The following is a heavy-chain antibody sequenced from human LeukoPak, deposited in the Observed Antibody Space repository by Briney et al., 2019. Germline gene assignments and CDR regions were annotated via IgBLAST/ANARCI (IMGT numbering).Heavy chain of an antibody. CDR1: GFTFSSYS. Sequence: GGSLRLSCAASGFTFSSYSMNWVRQAPGKGLEWVSSISSSSSYIYYADSVKGRFTISRDNSRNTLYLQMNSLGVEDTAVYYCARYLRTPDVAFDIWGRGTMVTVSS. D-gene: IGHD4-23*01. CDR2: ISSSSSYI. V-gene: IGHV3-21*01. CDR3: ARYLRTPDVAFDI. J-gene: IGHJ3*02.